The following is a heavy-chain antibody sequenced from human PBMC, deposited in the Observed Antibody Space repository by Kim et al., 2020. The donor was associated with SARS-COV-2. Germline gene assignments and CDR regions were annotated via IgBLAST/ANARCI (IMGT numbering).Heavy chain of an antibody. D-gene: IGHD1-26*01. CDR2: ISYDGSNK. J-gene: IGHJ3*02. CDR3: AKDCGSYCGFDAFDI. CDR1: GFTFSSYG. Sequence: GGSLRLSCAASGFTFSSYGMHWVRQAPGKGLEWVAVISYDGSNKYYADSVKGRFTISRDNSKNTLYLQMNSLRAEDTAVYYCAKDCGSYCGFDAFDIWGQGTMVTVSS. V-gene: IGHV3-30*18.